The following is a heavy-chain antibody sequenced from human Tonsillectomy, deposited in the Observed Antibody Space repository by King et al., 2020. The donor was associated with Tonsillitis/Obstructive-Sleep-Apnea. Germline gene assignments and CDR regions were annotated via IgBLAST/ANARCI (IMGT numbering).Heavy chain of an antibody. Sequence: VQLVESGGGLVKPGGSLRLSCAASGFTFSDYYMSWIRQAPGKGLEWVSYIISSSSYTNYADSVKGRFTISRANAKNSLYLQRKSLRAEDTAVYYCARVAFVVVIEGGPDWFDPWGQGTLVTVSS. V-gene: IGHV3-11*05. D-gene: IGHD2-21*01. CDR2: IISSSSYT. CDR3: ARVAFVVVIEGGPDWFDP. CDR1: GFTFSDYY. J-gene: IGHJ5*02.